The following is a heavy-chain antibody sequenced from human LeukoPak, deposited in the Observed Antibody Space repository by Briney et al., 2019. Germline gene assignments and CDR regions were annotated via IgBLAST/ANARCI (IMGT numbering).Heavy chain of an antibody. Sequence: GGSLRLPCAASGFTFSSYSMNWVRQAPGKGLEWVSYISSSSSTIYYADSVKGRFTISRDNSKSTLYLQMNSLRAEDTAVYYCARDQAAAGNDYWGQGTLVTVSS. V-gene: IGHV3-48*01. CDR2: ISSSSSTI. J-gene: IGHJ4*02. CDR1: GFTFSSYS. CDR3: ARDQAAAGNDY. D-gene: IGHD6-13*01.